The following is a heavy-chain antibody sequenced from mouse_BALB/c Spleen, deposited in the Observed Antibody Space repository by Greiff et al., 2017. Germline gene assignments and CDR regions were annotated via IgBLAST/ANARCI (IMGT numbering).Heavy chain of an antibody. CDR2: IDPANGNT. J-gene: IGHJ3*01. Sequence: VQVEQSGAELVKPGASVKLSCTASDFNIKDTYMHWVQQRPEQGLEWIGRIDPANGNTKYDPKFQGKATITADTSSNTAYLQLSSLTSEDTAVYYCAKHFNYLGSNETWFAYWGQGTLVTVSA. D-gene: IGHD1-1*01. V-gene: IGHV14-3*02. CDR3: AKHFNYLGSNETWFAY. CDR1: DFNIKDTY.